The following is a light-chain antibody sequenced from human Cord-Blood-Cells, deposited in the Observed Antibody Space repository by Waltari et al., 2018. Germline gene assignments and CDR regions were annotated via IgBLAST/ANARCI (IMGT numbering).Light chain of an antibody. Sequence: QSALTQPASVSGSPGQSITISCTGTSSAVGGSNYVSWYQQHPGKAPKLMIYDGSNRPSGVSNRFSGSKSGNTASLTVSGLQAEDEADYYCSSYTSSSTWVFGGGTKLTVL. CDR2: DGS. CDR1: SSAVGGSNY. V-gene: IGLV2-14*01. CDR3: SSYTSSSTWV. J-gene: IGLJ3*02.